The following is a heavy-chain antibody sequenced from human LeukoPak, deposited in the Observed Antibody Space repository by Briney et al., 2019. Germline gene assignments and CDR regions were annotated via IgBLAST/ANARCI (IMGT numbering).Heavy chain of an antibody. Sequence: SETLSLTCAVYGGSFSGYYWSWIRQPPGKGLEWIGEINHSGSTNYNPSLTSRVTISVDTSKNQFSLKLSSVTAADTAVYYCARGRHSSSWYENWFDPWGQGTLVTVSS. CDR1: GGSFSGYY. CDR2: INHSGST. V-gene: IGHV4-34*01. D-gene: IGHD6-13*01. CDR3: ARGRHSSSWYENWFDP. J-gene: IGHJ5*02.